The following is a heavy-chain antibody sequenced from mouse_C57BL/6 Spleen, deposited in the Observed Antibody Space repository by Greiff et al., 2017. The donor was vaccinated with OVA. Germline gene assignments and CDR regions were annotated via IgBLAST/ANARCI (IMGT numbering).Heavy chain of an antibody. CDR2: ISDGGSYT. CDR1: GFTFSSYA. Sequence: EVMLVESGGGLVKPGGSLKLSCAASGFTFSSYAMSWVRQTPEKRLEWVATISDGGSYTYYPDNVKGRFTIYRDNAKKNLYMQMSHVKYEDTDMYYCARADWYFDVWGTGTTVTVSS. J-gene: IGHJ1*03. CDR3: ARADWYFDV. V-gene: IGHV5-4*03.